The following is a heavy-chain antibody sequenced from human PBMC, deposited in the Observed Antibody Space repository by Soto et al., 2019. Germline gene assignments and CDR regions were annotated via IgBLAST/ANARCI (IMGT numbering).Heavy chain of an antibody. V-gene: IGHV5-51*01. CDR2: IYPGDSDT. CDR3: ARRAYYDSSGYYYFDY. Sequence: EVQLVQSGAEVKKPGESLKISCKGSGYSFTSYWIGWVRQMPGKGLEWMGIIYPGDSDTRYSPSFQGQVTISADKSISTAYLQWSSVKASDTAMYYCARRAYYDSSGYYYFDYWGQGTLVTVSS. D-gene: IGHD3-22*01. CDR1: GYSFTSYW. J-gene: IGHJ4*02.